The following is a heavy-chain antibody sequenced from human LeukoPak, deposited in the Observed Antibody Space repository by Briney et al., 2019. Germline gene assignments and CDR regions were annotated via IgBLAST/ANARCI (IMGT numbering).Heavy chain of an antibody. CDR1: GGTFSSYA. D-gene: IGHD1-26*01. CDR3: ARSRGSKSEWELEYNWFDP. J-gene: IGHJ5*02. CDR2: IIPFFGTA. Sequence: SVKVSCKASGGTFSSYAISWVRQAPGQGLEWMGGIIPFFGTANYAQKFRGRVTITADESTSTAYMELSSLRSEDTAVYYCARSRGSKSEWELEYNWFDPWGQGTLVTVSS. V-gene: IGHV1-69*13.